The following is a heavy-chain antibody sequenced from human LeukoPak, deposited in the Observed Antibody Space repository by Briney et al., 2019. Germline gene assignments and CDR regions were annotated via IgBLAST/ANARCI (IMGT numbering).Heavy chain of an antibody. J-gene: IGHJ6*03. D-gene: IGHD3-10*01. CDR2: ISSSGSTI. CDR3: ARVVRFGVPTVIGLTYMDV. Sequence: GGSLRLSCAASGFTFSSYEMNWVRQAPGKGLEWVSYISSSGSTIYYADSVKGRFIISRDNAKGSLYLQMNSLRAEDTAVYYCARVVRFGVPTVIGLTYMDVWGEGTTVTISS. V-gene: IGHV3-48*03. CDR1: GFTFSSYE.